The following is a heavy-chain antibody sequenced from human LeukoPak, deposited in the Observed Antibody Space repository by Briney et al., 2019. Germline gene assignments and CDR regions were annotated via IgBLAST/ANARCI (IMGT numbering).Heavy chain of an antibody. CDR2: IVVGSGIT. Sequence: SVTVSFTCSVVALIISAMQWVRQARGQGMGWVGWIVVGSGITNYAQKFQERVTITSDMSTTTSYMELSSLRSEDTAVYYCAAGGRVPAAWRANYYHYYMDVWGKGTTVTVSS. V-gene: IGHV1-58*02. J-gene: IGHJ6*03. CDR3: AAGGRVPAAWRANYYHYYMDV. CDR1: VVALIISA. D-gene: IGHD2-2*01.